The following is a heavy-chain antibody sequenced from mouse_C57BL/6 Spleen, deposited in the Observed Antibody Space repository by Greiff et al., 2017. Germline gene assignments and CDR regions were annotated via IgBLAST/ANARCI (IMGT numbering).Heavy chain of an antibody. J-gene: IGHJ3*01. CDR2: INPSNGGT. Sequence: VQLQQSGTELVKPGASVKLSCKASGYTFTSYWVHWVKQRPGQGLEWIGNINPSNGGTNYNEKFKSKATLTVDKSSSTAYMQLSSLTSEDSAVYCCARSGVGGYDGFAYWGQGTLVTVSA. CDR1: GYTFTSYW. D-gene: IGHD2-2*01. V-gene: IGHV1-53*01. CDR3: ARSGVGGYDGFAY.